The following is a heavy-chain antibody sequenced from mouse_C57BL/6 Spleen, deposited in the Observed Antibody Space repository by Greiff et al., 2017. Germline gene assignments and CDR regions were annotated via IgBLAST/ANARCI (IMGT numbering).Heavy chain of an antibody. CDR3: ARWGGSSYWYFDV. V-gene: IGHV1-64*01. J-gene: IGHJ1*03. Sequence: QVQLQQPGAELVKPGASVKLSCKASGYTFTSYWMHWVKQRPGQGLEWIGMIHPNSGSTNYNEKFKSKATLTVDKSSSPAYMQLSSLTSDDSAVYYCARWGGSSYWYFDVWGTGTTVTVSS. D-gene: IGHD1-1*01. CDR1: GYTFTSYW. CDR2: IHPNSGST.